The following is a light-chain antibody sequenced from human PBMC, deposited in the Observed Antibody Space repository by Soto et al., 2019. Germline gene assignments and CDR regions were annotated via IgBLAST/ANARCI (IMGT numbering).Light chain of an antibody. CDR2: KAS. V-gene: IGKV1-5*03. J-gene: IGKJ1*01. CDR1: QSVSSW. Sequence: DIQMTQSPSTLSASVGDRVTFTCRASQSVSSWVAWYQQKPGKAPNLLITKASSLESGVPSRFSGSGTGTEFTLTLNGLQPDDFATYYCQQYKSFLGTFGQGTKVEIK. CDR3: QQYKSFLGT.